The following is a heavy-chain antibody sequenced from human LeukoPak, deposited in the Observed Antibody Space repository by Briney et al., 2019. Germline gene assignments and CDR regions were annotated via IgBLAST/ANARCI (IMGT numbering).Heavy chain of an antibody. J-gene: IGHJ4*02. V-gene: IGHV3-21*01. Sequence: GGSLRLSCAASGFTFSSYSMNWVRQAPGKGLEWVSSISSSSSYIYYADSVKGRFTISRDNAKNSLYLQMNSLRAEDTAVYYCARDWGVGAAILHFDYWGQGTLVTVSS. CDR3: ARDWGVGAAILHFDY. CDR2: ISSSSSYI. CDR1: GFTFSSYS. D-gene: IGHD1-26*01.